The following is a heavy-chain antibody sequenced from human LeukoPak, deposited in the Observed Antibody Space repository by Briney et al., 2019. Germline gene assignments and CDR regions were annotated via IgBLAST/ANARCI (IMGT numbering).Heavy chain of an antibody. Sequence: SETLSLTCTVSGDSISSSSYYWGWIRQPPGKGLEWIGSIFHSGSTYYNPSLKSRVTISVDTSKNQFSLKLSSVTAADTAVYYCARDPGSWSPYYFDYWGQGTLVTVSS. V-gene: IGHV4-39*07. J-gene: IGHJ4*02. D-gene: IGHD6-13*01. CDR1: GDSISSSSYY. CDR3: ARDPGSWSPYYFDY. CDR2: IFHSGST.